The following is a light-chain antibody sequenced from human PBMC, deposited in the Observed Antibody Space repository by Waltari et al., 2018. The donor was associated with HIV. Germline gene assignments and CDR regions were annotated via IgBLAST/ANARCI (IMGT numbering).Light chain of an antibody. CDR3: QHRANWPELA. J-gene: IGKJ4*01. CDR1: QSVRRY. CDR2: ESS. Sequence: EIVLPQSPATLSLSPGERATLSCRASQSVRRYLAWYQQKPGQAPRLLIFESSNRATGIPARFSGSGSGTDFTLTISNLEPDDFAVYFCQHRANWPELAFGGGTTV. V-gene: IGKV3-11*01.